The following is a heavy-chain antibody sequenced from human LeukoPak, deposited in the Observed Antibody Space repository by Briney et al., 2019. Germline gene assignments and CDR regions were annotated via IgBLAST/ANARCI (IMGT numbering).Heavy chain of an antibody. D-gene: IGHD6-25*01. CDR2: IYYSGST. V-gene: IGHV4-59*01. CDR3: ARVDKYSSDSWFFIY. CDR1: GGSISSYY. J-gene: IGHJ4*02. Sequence: SETLSLTCTVSGGSISSYYWSWIRQPPGKELEWVGYIYYSGSTNYNPSLKSRVTISVDTSKNQFSLKLSSVTAADTAFYYCARVDKYSSDSWFFIYWGQGTLVTVSS.